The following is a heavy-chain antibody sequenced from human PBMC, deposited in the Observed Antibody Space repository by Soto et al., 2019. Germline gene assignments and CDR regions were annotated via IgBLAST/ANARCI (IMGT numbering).Heavy chain of an antibody. V-gene: IGHV3-23*01. CDR2: ISGSGGST. CDR1: GFTFSSYA. J-gene: IGHJ6*02. D-gene: IGHD3-10*01. Sequence: PGGSLRLSCAASGFTFSSYAMSWVRQAPGKGLEWVSAISGSGGSTYYADSVKGRFTISRDNSKNTLYLQMNSLRAEDTAVYYCAKDRATMVRGVTPTPYYYGMDVWGQGTTVTVSS. CDR3: AKDRATMVRGVTPTPYYYGMDV.